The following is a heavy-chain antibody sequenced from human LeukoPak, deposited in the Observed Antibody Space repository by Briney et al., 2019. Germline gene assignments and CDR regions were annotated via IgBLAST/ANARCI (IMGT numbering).Heavy chain of an antibody. D-gene: IGHD3-16*02. J-gene: IGHJ4*02. V-gene: IGHV3-30*03. CDR2: ISYDGSNK. CDR1: GFTFSSYG. Sequence: GGSLRLSCAASGFTFSSYGMHWVRQAPGKGLEWVAVISYDGSNKYYTDSVKGRFTISRDNSKNTLYLEMNSLTAEDTAVYYCARDAVGVWGSYPHWGQGTLVTVSS. CDR3: ARDAVGVWGSYPH.